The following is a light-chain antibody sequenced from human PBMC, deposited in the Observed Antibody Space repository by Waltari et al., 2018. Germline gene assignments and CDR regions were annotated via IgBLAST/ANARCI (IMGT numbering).Light chain of an antibody. Sequence: ETVLTQSPGTLSLSPGERATLSCRATQRISSNYLAWYQQKPGQAPRLLIYAASSRATGIPDRFRGTGSETDFTLTISRLEPEDFAVYYCHQYDTTPPWTFGQGTKVEIK. CDR1: QRISSNY. CDR2: AAS. J-gene: IGKJ1*01. V-gene: IGKV3-20*01. CDR3: HQYDTTPPWT.